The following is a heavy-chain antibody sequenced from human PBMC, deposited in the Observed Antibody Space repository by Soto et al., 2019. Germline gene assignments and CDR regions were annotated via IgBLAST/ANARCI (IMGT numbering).Heavy chain of an antibody. J-gene: IGHJ4*02. V-gene: IGHV1-8*01. Sequence: QVQLVQSGTEVKEPGASVKVSCKASGYTFISYDINWVRQASGQGLEWMGWMNPNSGNAGYVQKFQGRVTMTRNTSINTAYMELSSLRSEDSAIYYCARMWVGTMVIDSWGQGTLVTVSS. D-gene: IGHD3-10*01. CDR2: MNPNSGNA. CDR3: ARMWVGTMVIDS. CDR1: GYTFISYD.